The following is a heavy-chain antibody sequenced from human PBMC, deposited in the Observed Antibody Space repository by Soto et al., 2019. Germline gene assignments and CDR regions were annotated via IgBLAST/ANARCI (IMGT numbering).Heavy chain of an antibody. CDR3: ARDLLYSSSWYQINYYYYYGMDV. J-gene: IGHJ6*02. CDR1: GYTFTSYA. CDR2: INAGNGNT. D-gene: IGHD6-13*01. V-gene: IGHV1-3*01. Sequence: ASVKVSCKASGYTFTSYAMHWVRQAPGQGLEWMGWINAGNGNTKYSQKFQGRVTITRDTSASTAYMELSSLRSEDTAVYYCARDLLYSSSWYQINYYYYYGMDVWGQGTTVTVSS.